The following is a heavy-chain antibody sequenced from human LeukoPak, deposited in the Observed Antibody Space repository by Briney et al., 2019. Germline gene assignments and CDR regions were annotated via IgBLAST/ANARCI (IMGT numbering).Heavy chain of an antibody. Sequence: PGGSLRLSCAASGFTFSGFAMHWVRQVPGRGLEYVAAISTNGNVAYYATSVKGRFTISRDNSKNTLCLQMGSLRPEDTAVYHCAEGTSWGQGTLVTVSS. J-gene: IGHJ5*02. CDR3: AEGTS. D-gene: IGHD3-10*01. CDR1: GFTFSGFA. CDR2: ISTNGNVA. V-gene: IGHV3-64*01.